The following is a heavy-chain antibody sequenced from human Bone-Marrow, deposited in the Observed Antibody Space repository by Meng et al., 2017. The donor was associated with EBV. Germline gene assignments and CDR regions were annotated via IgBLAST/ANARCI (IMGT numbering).Heavy chain of an antibody. V-gene: IGHV4-34*01. CDR2: INHSGST. CDR3: ARPPTGRGSYLDY. D-gene: IGHD3-16*01. J-gene: IGHJ4*02. CDR1: GGSFRGYY. Sequence: QVPLTPVSAGLLNAFEPRSRTCAGYGGSFRGYYWCWIRQPPGKVLEWIGEINHSGSTNYNPSLKSRVTISVDTSKNQFSLKLSSVTAADTAVYYCARPPTGRGSYLDYWGQGTLVTVSS.